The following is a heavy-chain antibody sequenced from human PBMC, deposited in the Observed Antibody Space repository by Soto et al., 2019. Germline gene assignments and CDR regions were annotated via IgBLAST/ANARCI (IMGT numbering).Heavy chain of an antibody. V-gene: IGHV3-11*01. CDR2: ISHDGDVI. Sequence: LRLSLAASGFSFSDFYMSWIRQTPGKGLDWVSDISHDGDVIDYSVSVKGRFTMSRDTAKKSLFLQLNRLRAEDTAVYYCARPQMRSTNSFYGLDVWGQGATVTVSS. CDR3: ARPQMRSTNSFYGLDV. CDR1: GFSFSDFY. J-gene: IGHJ6*02. D-gene: IGHD2-21*01.